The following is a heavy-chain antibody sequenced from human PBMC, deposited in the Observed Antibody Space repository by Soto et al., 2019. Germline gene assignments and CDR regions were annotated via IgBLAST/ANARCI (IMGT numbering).Heavy chain of an antibody. V-gene: IGHV1-8*01. Sequence: GASVKVSCKASGYTFTSYDINWVRQATGQGLEWMGWMNPNSGNTGYAQKFQGRVTMTRNTSISTAYMELSSLRSEDTAVYYCARVCGYDCHYGMDVWGQGTTVTVSS. CDR2: MNPNSGNT. CDR1: GYTFTSYD. D-gene: IGHD5-12*01. CDR3: ARVCGYDCHYGMDV. J-gene: IGHJ6*02.